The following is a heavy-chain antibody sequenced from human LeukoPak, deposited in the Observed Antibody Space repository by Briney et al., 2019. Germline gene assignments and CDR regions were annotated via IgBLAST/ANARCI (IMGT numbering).Heavy chain of an antibody. CDR1: GFTFSSYN. Sequence: PGGSLRLSCAASGFTFSSYNMNWVRQAPGKGLEGVSYISSSIGTTYYADALKGRFTISRDNAKNSLYLQMNSLRAEDTAVYYCARYSSDYTSDYHYYMDVWGKGTTVTVSS. D-gene: IGHD3-22*01. J-gene: IGHJ6*03. V-gene: IGHV3-48*01. CDR3: ARYSSDYTSDYHYYMDV. CDR2: ISSSIGTT.